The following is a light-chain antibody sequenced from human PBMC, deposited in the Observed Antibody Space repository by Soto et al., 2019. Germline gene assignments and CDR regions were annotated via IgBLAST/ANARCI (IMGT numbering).Light chain of an antibody. V-gene: IGKV3-15*01. CDR3: QQYNNWWT. Sequence: EIVMTQSPATLSVSPGERATLSCRASQSVNSNLAWYQQKPGQAPRLRISGASTRATGIPARFSGSGSETEFTLTISSLQSEDFAVYYCQQYNNWWTFGQGTKVEMK. CDR2: GAS. J-gene: IGKJ1*01. CDR1: QSVNSN.